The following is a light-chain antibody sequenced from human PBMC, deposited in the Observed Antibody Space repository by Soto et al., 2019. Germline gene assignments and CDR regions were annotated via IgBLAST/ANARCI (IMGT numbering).Light chain of an antibody. CDR2: AAS. V-gene: IGKV3-20*01. Sequence: EIVLTQSPGTLSLSPGERATLSCRASQSISSTYLAWYRQKPGQAPRLLIYAASSRATGIPDRFSGSESGTDFTLTISRLEPEDFAVYYCQQYYASSWTFGQGTRVDIK. J-gene: IGKJ1*01. CDR1: QSISSTY. CDR3: QQYYASSWT.